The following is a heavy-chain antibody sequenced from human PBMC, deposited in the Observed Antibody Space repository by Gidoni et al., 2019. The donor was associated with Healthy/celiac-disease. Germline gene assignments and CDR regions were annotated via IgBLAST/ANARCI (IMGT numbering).Heavy chain of an antibody. V-gene: IGHV4-39*01. J-gene: IGHJ4*02. CDR1: GGSISSSSYY. Sequence: QLQLQESGRGLVKPSETLSFTCTVSGGSISSSSYYWGWIRQPPGKRLEWSGSIYYSGRTYYNPSLKSRVTISVDTSKNQFSLKLSSVTAADTSVYYCPRHPDYWGQGTLVTVSS. CDR3: PRHPDY. CDR2: IYYSGRT.